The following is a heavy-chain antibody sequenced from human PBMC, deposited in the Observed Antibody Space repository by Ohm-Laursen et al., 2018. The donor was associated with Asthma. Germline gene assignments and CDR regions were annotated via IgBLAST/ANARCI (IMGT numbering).Heavy chain of an antibody. D-gene: IGHD6-13*01. J-gene: IGHJ4*02. CDR2: IKQDGSEK. V-gene: IGHV3-7*01. CDR1: GFIFNNDF. Sequence: GSLRLSCAAPGFIFNNDFMSWIRQAPGKGLEWVANIKQDGSEKYYVDSVKGRFTISRDNAKNSLYLQMNSLRAEDTAVYYCARLYSSTSITYFDYWGQGTLVTVSS. CDR3: ARLYSSTSITYFDY.